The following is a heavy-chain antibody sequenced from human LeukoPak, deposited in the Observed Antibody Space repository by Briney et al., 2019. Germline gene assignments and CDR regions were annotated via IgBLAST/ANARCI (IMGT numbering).Heavy chain of an antibody. Sequence: ASVKVSCKVSGYTLSELFIHWVRQAPGKGLEWMGGFDPEDGETIYAQKFQGRVTMTEDTSTDTAYMELSSLTSEDTALYYCATVDITMIRGVTFDFGGQGTLVTVSS. CDR2: FDPEDGET. CDR1: GYTLSELF. V-gene: IGHV1-24*01. J-gene: IGHJ4*02. D-gene: IGHD3-10*01. CDR3: ATVDITMIRGVTFDF.